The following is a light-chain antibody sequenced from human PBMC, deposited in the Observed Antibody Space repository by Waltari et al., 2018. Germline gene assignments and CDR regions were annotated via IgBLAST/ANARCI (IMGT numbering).Light chain of an antibody. CDR1: QIMSSW. J-gene: IGKJ4*01. CDR2: AAS. V-gene: IGKV1-12*01. Sequence: DIQMTQSPSFVSASVGDKVTITCRASQIMSSWLAWYQQKPGPPPRLLIYAASTLHSGVPSRFSGNGSGTNFTLTISSLQPEDFATYFCQQAHSFPLTFGGGTKVEIK. CDR3: QQAHSFPLT.